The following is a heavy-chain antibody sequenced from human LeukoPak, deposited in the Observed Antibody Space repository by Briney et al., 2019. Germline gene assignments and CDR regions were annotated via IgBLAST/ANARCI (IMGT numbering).Heavy chain of an antibody. CDR1: GFTFSNYG. J-gene: IGHJ6*02. D-gene: IGHD3-22*01. V-gene: IGHV3-30*18. CDR2: ISYDGSNK. CDR3: AKDRLLLMDV. Sequence: PGRSLRLSCAASGFTFSNYGMHWVRQAQGKGLEWVAVISYDGSNKYYADSVKGRFTISRDNSKSTPYLQMNSLRAEDTAVYYCAKDRLLLMDVWGQGTTVTVSS.